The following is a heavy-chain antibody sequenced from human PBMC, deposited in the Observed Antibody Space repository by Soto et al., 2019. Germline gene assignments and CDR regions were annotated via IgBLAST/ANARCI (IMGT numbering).Heavy chain of an antibody. Sequence: QLQLQESGPGLVKPSETLSLTCTVSGGSISSSSYYWGWIRQPPGKGLEWIGSIYYSGSTYYNPSLKSRVTISVDTSKNQFSLKLSSVTAADTAVYYCARPKYSSFNWFDPWGQGTLVTVSS. J-gene: IGHJ5*02. CDR2: IYYSGST. CDR3: ARPKYSSFNWFDP. CDR1: GGSISSSSYY. D-gene: IGHD6-19*01. V-gene: IGHV4-39*01.